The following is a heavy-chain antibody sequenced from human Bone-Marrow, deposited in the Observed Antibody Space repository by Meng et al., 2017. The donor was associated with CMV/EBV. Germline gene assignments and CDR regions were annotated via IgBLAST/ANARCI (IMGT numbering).Heavy chain of an antibody. V-gene: IGHV1-2*02. J-gene: IGHJ4*02. D-gene: IGHD3-3*01. CDR1: GYSFTNYY. CDR2: INPNGGAT. CDR3: AKPIYDYWGGYGEFDY. Sequence: ASVKVSCKASGYSFTNYYIHWVRQAPGQGLEWVGWINPNGGATNYAQKFRGRVSMTTDTSINTVYMELTRLTSDDTAVYYCAKPIYDYWGGYGEFDYWGQGTLVTVSS.